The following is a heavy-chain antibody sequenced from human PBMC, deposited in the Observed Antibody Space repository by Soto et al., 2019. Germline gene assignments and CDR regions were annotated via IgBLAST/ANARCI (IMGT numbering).Heavy chain of an antibody. J-gene: IGHJ4*02. CDR3: ASYNFGVFFDY. D-gene: IGHD3-3*01. CDR1: GGSISNYY. CDR2: VYYSGST. Sequence: PSETLSLTCSVSGGSISNYYWSWIRQPPGKGLEWIGYVYYSGSTNYNPSLKSRVTISVDTSKKQFSLKLSSVTAADTAVDDCASYNFGVFFDYWGQGTLVTVSS. V-gene: IGHV4-59*01.